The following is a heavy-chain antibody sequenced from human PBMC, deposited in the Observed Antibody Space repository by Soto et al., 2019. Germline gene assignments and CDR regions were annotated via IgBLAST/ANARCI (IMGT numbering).Heavy chain of an antibody. Sequence: VQLVQSGAEVKKPGASVKVSCKASGYTFTSYGISWVRQAPGQGLEWMGWISAYNGNTNYAQKLQGRVTMTTDTSTSTAYMELRSLRSDDTAVYYCARVVAATQDYYYYYGMDVWGQGTTVTVSS. CDR1: GYTFTSYG. V-gene: IGHV1-18*01. CDR3: ARVVAATQDYYYYYGMDV. D-gene: IGHD2-15*01. J-gene: IGHJ6*02. CDR2: ISAYNGNT.